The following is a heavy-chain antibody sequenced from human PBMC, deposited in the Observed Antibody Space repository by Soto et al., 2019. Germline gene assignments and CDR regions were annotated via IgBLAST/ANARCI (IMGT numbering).Heavy chain of an antibody. J-gene: IGHJ4*02. V-gene: IGHV3-9*01. CDR2: ISWNSGSI. CDR1: GFTFDDYA. Sequence: EVQLVKSGGGLVQPGRSLRLSCAASGFTFDDYAMHWVRQAPGKGLEWVSGISWNSGSIGYADSVKGRFTISRDNAKNSLYLQMNSLRAEDTALYYCAKANSSSWYYYFDYWGQGTLVTVSS. CDR3: AKANSSSWYYYFDY. D-gene: IGHD6-13*01.